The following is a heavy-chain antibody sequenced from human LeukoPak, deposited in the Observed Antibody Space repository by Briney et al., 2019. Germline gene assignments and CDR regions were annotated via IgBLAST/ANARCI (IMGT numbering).Heavy chain of an antibody. J-gene: IGHJ4*02. D-gene: IGHD3-22*01. CDR2: ISAYNGNT. CDR3: ARDQGYYDSSGSD. V-gene: IGHV1-18*01. Sequence: GASVKVSCKASAYTFTSYAISWVRQAPGQGLEWMGWISAYNGNTNYAQKLQGRVTMTTDTSTSTAYMEPRSLRSDDTAVYYCARDQGYYDSSGSDWGQGTLVTVSS. CDR1: AYTFTSYA.